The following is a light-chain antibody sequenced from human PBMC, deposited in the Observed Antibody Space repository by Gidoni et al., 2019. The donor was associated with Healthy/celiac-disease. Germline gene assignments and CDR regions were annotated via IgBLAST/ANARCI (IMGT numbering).Light chain of an antibody. CDR1: QSVLYSSNNKNY. Sequence: DSLAVSLGERATINCNSSQSVLYSSNNKNYLAWYQQKPGQPPKLLIYWASTRESGVPDRFSGSGSGTDFTLTISSLQAEDVAVYYCQQYYSTPWTFGQGTKVEIK. J-gene: IGKJ1*01. CDR3: QQYYSTPWT. V-gene: IGKV4-1*01. CDR2: WAS.